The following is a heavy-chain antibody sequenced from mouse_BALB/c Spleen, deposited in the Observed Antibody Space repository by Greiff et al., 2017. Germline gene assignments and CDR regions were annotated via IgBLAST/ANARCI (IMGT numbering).Heavy chain of an antibody. V-gene: IGHV14-4*02. CDR3: NFYVYDY. CDR2: IDPENGDT. CDR1: GFNIKDDY. D-gene: IGHD2-2*01. J-gene: IGHJ2*01. Sequence: EVQLQQSGAELVRSGASVKLSCTASGFNIKDDYMHWVKQRPEQGLEGIGWIDPENGDTEYAPKFQGKATMTEDTSSNTSYLQPSSLTSEETAVYSCNFYVYDYWGQGTTRTVSA.